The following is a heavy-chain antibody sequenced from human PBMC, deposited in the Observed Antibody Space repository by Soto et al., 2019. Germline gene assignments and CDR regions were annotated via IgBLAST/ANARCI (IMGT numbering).Heavy chain of an antibody. V-gene: IGHV4-59*08. J-gene: IGHJ4*02. CDR3: ASMGYHYGSGSYPLDY. D-gene: IGHD3-10*01. CDR2: MYNSGST. Sequence: QVQLQESGPGLVKPSETLSLTCTVSGGSISSYYWTWIRQPPGKGLEWIGFMYNSGSTHYNPSLKRRVALTLDASKNPFALNLRSVTAAHTAVYCCASMGYHYGSGSYPLDYWGQGTLVTVSS. CDR1: GGSISSYY.